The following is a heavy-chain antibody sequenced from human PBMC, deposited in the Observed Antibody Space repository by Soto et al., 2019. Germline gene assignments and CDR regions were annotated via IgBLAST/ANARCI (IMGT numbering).Heavy chain of an antibody. Sequence: ASVKVSCKASGYTFTSYDINWVRQATGQGLEWMGWMNPNSGNTGYAQKFQGRVTMTRNTSISTAYMELSSLGSEDTAVYYCARVTGTTGYYGMDVWGQGTTVTVSS. J-gene: IGHJ6*02. D-gene: IGHD1-7*01. CDR3: ARVTGTTGYYGMDV. CDR1: GYTFTSYD. V-gene: IGHV1-8*01. CDR2: MNPNSGNT.